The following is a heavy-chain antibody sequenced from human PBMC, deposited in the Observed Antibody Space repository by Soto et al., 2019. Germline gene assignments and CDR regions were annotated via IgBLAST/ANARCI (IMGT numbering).Heavy chain of an antibody. CDR1: GFSLTTGKMG. J-gene: IGHJ6*02. CDR3: ARMNVDSYQFYYAMDV. CDR2: IFSDNER. Sequence: GPTLVNPTETLTLTCTVSGFSLTTGKMGVSWIRQPPGKALEWLAHIFSDNERSYSTSLQGRLTISKDTSGSQVVLSMTNVDPVDTATYYCARMNVDSYQFYYAMDVWGQGTTVTVS. V-gene: IGHV2-26*01. D-gene: IGHD4-17*01.